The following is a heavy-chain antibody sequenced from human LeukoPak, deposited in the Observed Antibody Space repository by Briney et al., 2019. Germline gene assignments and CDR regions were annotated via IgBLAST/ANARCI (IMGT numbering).Heavy chain of an antibody. Sequence: SETLSLTCAVYGGSFSGYYWSWIRQPPGKGLEWIGEINHSGSTNYNPSLKSRVTISVDTSKNQFSLKLSSVTAADTAVYYCASGTTPGLFDYWGQGTLVTVSS. CDR3: ASGTTPGLFDY. CDR2: INHSGST. D-gene: IGHD1-1*01. J-gene: IGHJ4*02. V-gene: IGHV4-34*01. CDR1: GGSFSGYY.